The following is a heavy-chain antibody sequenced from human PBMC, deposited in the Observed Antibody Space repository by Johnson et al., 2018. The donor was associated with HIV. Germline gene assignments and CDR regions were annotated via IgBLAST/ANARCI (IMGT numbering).Heavy chain of an antibody. Sequence: QVQLVESGGGVVQPGRSLRLSCAASGFTFSSYGMHWVRQAPGKGLEWVAFIRYDGSNKYYADSVKGRFTISRDNSKNTLYLQMNSLRAEDTAVDYCANKPEQWLVADDAFDIWGQGTMVTVSS. CDR1: GFTFSSYG. J-gene: IGHJ3*02. CDR2: IRYDGSNK. V-gene: IGHV3-30*02. D-gene: IGHD6-19*01. CDR3: ANKPEQWLVADDAFDI.